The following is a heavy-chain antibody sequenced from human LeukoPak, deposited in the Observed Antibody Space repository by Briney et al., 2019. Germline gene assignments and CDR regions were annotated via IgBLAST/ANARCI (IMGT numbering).Heavy chain of an antibody. J-gene: IGHJ6*03. Sequence: GGSLRLSCAASGFTFSSYEMNWVRQAPGKGLEWVSYISSSGSTIYYADSVKGRFTISRDNAKNSLYLQMNSLRAEDTAVYYCARGSAATLPYYYYYMDVWGKGTTVTISS. D-gene: IGHD2-15*01. CDR1: GFTFSSYE. V-gene: IGHV3-48*03. CDR3: ARGSAATLPYYYYYMDV. CDR2: ISSSGSTI.